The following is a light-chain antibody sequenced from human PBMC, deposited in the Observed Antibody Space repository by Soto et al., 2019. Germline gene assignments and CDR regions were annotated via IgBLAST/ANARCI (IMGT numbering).Light chain of an antibody. Sequence: EIVLTQSPGTLSLSPGERATFSCRASQTVNSDYLAWFQQRPGQAPRLLIFATSRRATDIPDRFSGSGSGTDFTLAIRRLEPEDFAVYYCHQFGYSPRTFGQGTKVDIK. CDR1: QTVNSDY. J-gene: IGKJ1*01. CDR2: ATS. V-gene: IGKV3-20*01. CDR3: HQFGYSPRT.